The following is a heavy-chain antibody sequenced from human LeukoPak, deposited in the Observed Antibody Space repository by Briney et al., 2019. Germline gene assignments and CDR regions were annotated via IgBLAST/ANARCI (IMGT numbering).Heavy chain of an antibody. CDR3: AKEGLRFLEWLTYLDY. J-gene: IGHJ4*02. Sequence: GRSLRLSCKASGFTFHTYGMHWVRQAPGKGLEWVALIWSDGNNNFYAVSVKGRFTISRDNSKNTLYLQMNSLRAEDTAVYHCAKEGLRFLEWLTYLDYWGQGTLVTVSS. D-gene: IGHD3-3*01. V-gene: IGHV3-33*06. CDR2: IWSDGNNN. CDR1: GFTFHTYG.